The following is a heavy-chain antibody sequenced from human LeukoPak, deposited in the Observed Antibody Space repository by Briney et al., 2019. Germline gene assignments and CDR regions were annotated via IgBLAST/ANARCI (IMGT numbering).Heavy chain of an antibody. Sequence: GGSLRLSCAASGFTFRSYWMHWVRQAPGKGLVWVSHINSDGSSTSYADSVKGRFTISRDNAKNTLYLQMNSLRADDTAVYFCARAMVPLFDYWGQGTLVTVSS. CDR3: ARAMVPLFDY. CDR2: INSDGSST. D-gene: IGHD4/OR15-4a*01. CDR1: GFTFRSYW. J-gene: IGHJ4*02. V-gene: IGHV3-74*01.